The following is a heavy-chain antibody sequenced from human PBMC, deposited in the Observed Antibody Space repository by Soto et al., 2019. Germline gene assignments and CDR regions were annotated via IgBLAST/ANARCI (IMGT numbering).Heavy chain of an antibody. J-gene: IGHJ4*02. D-gene: IGHD2-2*01. Sequence: QITLKESGPTLVKPTQTLTLTCTFSGFSLSTSGVGVGWIRQPPGKALEWLALIYWDDDKRYSPSLKSRLTITKDTSNNQVVLTRNNMDPVDTATYYCAHKLGYCSSTSCYRGYFDYWGQGTLVTVSS. CDR1: GFSLSTSGVG. CDR2: IYWDDDK. CDR3: AHKLGYCSSTSCYRGYFDY. V-gene: IGHV2-5*02.